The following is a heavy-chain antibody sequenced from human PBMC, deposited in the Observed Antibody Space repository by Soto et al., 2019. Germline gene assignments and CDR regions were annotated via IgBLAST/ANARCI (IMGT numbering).Heavy chain of an antibody. CDR2: IYYSGST. CDR3: ARSSSWYRSVWFDP. Sequence: SETLSLTCTVSGGSISSYYWSWIRQTPGKGLEWIGYIYYSGSTNYNPSLKSRVTISVDTSKNQFSLKLSSVTAADTAVYYCARSSSWYRSVWFDPWGQGTLVTVSS. CDR1: GGSISSYY. V-gene: IGHV4-59*01. D-gene: IGHD6-13*01. J-gene: IGHJ5*02.